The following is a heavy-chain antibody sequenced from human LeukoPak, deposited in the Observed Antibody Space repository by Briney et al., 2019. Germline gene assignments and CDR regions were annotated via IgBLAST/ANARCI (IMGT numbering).Heavy chain of an antibody. CDR3: ARDRGYCSSTSCYSDSSAFDI. CDR2: ISSSRSYI. Sequence: GGSLRLSYAASGFTFSSYSMNWVRQAPGKGLEWVTSISSSRSYIYYADSVKGRFTISRDNAKKSLYLQMNSLSAEDTAVYYCARDRGYCSSTSCYSDSSAFDIWGQGTMVTVSS. CDR1: GFTFSSYS. J-gene: IGHJ3*02. V-gene: IGHV3-21*01. D-gene: IGHD2-2*01.